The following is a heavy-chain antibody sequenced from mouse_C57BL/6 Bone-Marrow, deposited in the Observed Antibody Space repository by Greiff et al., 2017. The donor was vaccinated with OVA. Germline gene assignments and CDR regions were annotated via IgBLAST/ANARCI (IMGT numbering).Heavy chain of an antibody. V-gene: IGHV2-2*01. Sequence: QVQLQPSGPGLVPPSQSLSLTCPVSGFSLTSYGVHRGRPFPGKGLEWLGVLWSGGSTDYNAAFISRLSISKDNSKSQVFFKMNSLQADDTAIYYWASSYYYAMDYWGQGTSVTVSS. CDR2: LWSGGST. D-gene: IGHD1-1*01. CDR1: GFSLTSYG. J-gene: IGHJ4*01. CDR3: ASSYYYAMDY.